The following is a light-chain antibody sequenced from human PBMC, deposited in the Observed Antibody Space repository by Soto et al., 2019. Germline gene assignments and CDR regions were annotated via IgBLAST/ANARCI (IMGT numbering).Light chain of an antibody. CDR1: QSIGSW. V-gene: IGKV1-5*01. CDR2: DAS. J-gene: IGKJ4*01. CDR3: QHYNSYPIT. Sequence: DIQMTQSPPTLSASIGDRVTITCRASQSIGSWLTWFQQKPGQAPKLLIHDASSLESGVPSRFRGSGSGTEFTLTISSLQPDDFATYYCQHYNSYPITFGGGTKVDIK.